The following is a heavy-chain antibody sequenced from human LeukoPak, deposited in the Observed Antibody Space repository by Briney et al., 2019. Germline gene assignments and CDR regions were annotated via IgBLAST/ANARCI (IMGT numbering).Heavy chain of an antibody. J-gene: IGHJ4*02. V-gene: IGHV3-15*01. Sequence: GGSLRLSCAASGFTFSNVCMCWVRQAPGKGLEWVGRIKSKSDGGTIDYAARVKGRFTISRDDSKYMAYLQMNSLKTEDTAVYYCTVGQYCDYWGQGTLVTVSS. D-gene: IGHD1-26*01. CDR3: TVGQYCDY. CDR2: IKSKSDGGTI. CDR1: GFTFSNVC.